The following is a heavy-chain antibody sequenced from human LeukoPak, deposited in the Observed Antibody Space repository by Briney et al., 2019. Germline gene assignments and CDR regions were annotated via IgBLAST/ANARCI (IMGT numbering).Heavy chain of an antibody. D-gene: IGHD1/OR15-1a*01. CDR3: ARDRHWTNDWVFDY. V-gene: IGHV4-61*02. J-gene: IGHJ4*02. CDR2: IYTSGST. Sequence: SETLSLTCTVSGGSISSGSYYWSWIRQPAGKGLEWIGRIYTSGSTNYNPSLKSRVTISVDTSKNQFSLTLSSVTAADTAVYYCARDRHWTNDWVFDYWGQGTLVTVSS. CDR1: GGSISSGSYY.